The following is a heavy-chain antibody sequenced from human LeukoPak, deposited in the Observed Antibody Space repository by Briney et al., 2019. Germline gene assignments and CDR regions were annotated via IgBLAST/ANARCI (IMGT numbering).Heavy chain of an antibody. CDR2: IYHSGST. CDR3: ARVRSSSDVLTYYYMDV. Sequence: SGTLSLTCTVSGYSISSGYYWGWIRQPPGKGLEWIGSIYHSGSTYYNPSLKSRVTISVDTSKNQFSLKLSSVTAADTAVYYCARVRSSSDVLTYYYMDVWGKGTTVTVSS. J-gene: IGHJ6*03. V-gene: IGHV4-38-2*02. D-gene: IGHD6-6*01. CDR1: GYSISSGYY.